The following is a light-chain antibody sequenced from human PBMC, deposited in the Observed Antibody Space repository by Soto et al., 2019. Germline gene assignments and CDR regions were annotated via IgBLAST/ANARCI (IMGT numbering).Light chain of an antibody. V-gene: IGLV2-23*01. CDR1: SSDVGNYNL. CDR2: EGS. CDR3: CSYAPTSTFV. Sequence: QSVLTQPASVSGSPGQSITISCTGTSSDVGNYNLVSWYQQHPGKAPKLIIYEGSKRPSGVSNRFSGSKSGNTASLTVSGLQFEDEADYYCCSYAPTSTFVFGTGTKVTVL. J-gene: IGLJ1*01.